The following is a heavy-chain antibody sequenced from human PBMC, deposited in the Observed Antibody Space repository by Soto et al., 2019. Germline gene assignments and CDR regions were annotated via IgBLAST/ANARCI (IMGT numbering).Heavy chain of an antibody. CDR1: GYTFTGSY. J-gene: IGHJ6*02. CDR3: ARERYQVISDGMDV. CDR2: INPETGGT. Sequence: QVQLVQSGADVKTPGASVRVSCKASGYTFTGSYVHWVREAPGQGLEWMGWINPETGGTSYAQKFQGRVTLSRDTSINTAYLELSRLRFDDAAVYFCARERYQVISDGMDVWGQGTTVTVSS. V-gene: IGHV1-2*02. D-gene: IGHD2-2*01.